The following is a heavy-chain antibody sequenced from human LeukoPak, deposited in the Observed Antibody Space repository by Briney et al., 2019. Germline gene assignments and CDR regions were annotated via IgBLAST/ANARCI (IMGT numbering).Heavy chain of an antibody. V-gene: IGHV3-53*01. J-gene: IGHJ4*02. CDR2: IYSGDST. CDR1: GFAVSSNS. Sequence: GGSLRLPCAASGFAVSSNSMSWVRQAPGKGLEWVSVIYSGDSTFYADSMKGRFTISRDNSKNTLYLQIDSLRAEDTAMYYCARSSNSNNYFDYWGQGTLVTVSS. D-gene: IGHD6-13*01. CDR3: ARSSNSNNYFDY.